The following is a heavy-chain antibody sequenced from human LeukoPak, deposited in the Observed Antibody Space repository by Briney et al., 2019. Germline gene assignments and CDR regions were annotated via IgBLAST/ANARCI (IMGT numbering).Heavy chain of an antibody. J-gene: IGHJ3*02. CDR1: GGSISSYH. V-gene: IGHV4-59*01. Sequence: PSETLSLTCTVSGGSISSYHWSWIRQPPGKGLEWISGSTNYNPSLKSRVTISVDTSKNQFSLKLSSVTAADTAVYYCASDYGDYISASDIWGQGTMVTVSS. CDR3: ASDYGDYISASDI. D-gene: IGHD4-17*01. CDR2: GST.